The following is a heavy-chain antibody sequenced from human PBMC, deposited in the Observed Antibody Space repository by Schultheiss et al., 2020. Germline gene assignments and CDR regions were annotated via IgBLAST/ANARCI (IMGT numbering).Heavy chain of an antibody. D-gene: IGHD2-15*01. CDR1: GYTFNSYG. J-gene: IGHJ4*02. Sequence: ASVKVSCKASGYTFNSYGISWVRQAPGQGLEWMGWISTYNGDTNYAQKFQGRVTMTKDTFTTTAYMELRSLRSDDTAMYYCARSIVVVVAATPSGYYFDYWGQGTLVTVSS. CDR2: ISTYNGDT. CDR3: ARSIVVVVAATPSGYYFDY. V-gene: IGHV1-18*01.